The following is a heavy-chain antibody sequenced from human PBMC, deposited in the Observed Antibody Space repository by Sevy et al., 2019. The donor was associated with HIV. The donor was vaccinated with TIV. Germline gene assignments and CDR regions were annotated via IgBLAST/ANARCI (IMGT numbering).Heavy chain of an antibody. CDR3: ARDSFGGYCSSTSCYNGMDV. V-gene: IGHV3-30-3*01. J-gene: IGHJ6*02. Sequence: GGSLRLSCAASGFTFSSYAMHWVRQAPGKGLEWVAVISYDGSNKYYADSVKGRFTISRDNSKNTLYLQMNSLRAEDTAEYYCARDSFGGYCSSTSCYNGMDVWGQGTTVTVSS. D-gene: IGHD2-2*02. CDR2: ISYDGSNK. CDR1: GFTFSSYA.